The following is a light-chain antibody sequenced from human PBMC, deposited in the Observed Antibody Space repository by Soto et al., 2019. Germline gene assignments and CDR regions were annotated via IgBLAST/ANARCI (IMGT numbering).Light chain of an antibody. V-gene: IGKV3-20*01. Sequence: IVLTQSPGTLSLSPGEGATLSCRASQSVNRRSLAWYQQKPGQAPRLLISRISNRATGIPDRFSGSGSGADFTLTISRLGPEDFAVYYCQQYDNSRTFGQGTKVDIK. CDR3: QQYDNSRT. CDR2: RIS. CDR1: QSVNRRS. J-gene: IGKJ1*01.